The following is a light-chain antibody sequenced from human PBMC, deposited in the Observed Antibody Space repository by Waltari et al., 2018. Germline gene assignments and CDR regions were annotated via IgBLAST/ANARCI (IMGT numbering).Light chain of an antibody. V-gene: IGLV1-44*01. CDR3: ATWDGRVNGVL. CDR1: NYNIGSGP. J-gene: IGLJ2*01. Sequence: QSVLTQAPSVSGTPGQRVTISCSGTNYNIGSGPVNWYQQVPGTSPKPLIYSNDQRPSGVPDRFSGSKSGTSASLAISGLQSEDEADYYCATWDGRVNGVLFGGGTKVTVL. CDR2: SND.